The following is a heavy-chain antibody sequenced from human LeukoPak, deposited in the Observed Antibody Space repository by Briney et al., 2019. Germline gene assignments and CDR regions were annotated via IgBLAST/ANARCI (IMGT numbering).Heavy chain of an antibody. Sequence: ASVKVSCKASGYTLTSDGMNWVRQAPGQGLEWMGWINTNTGNPTYAQGFTGRFVFSLDTSVSTAYLQISSLKAEDTAVYYCARPKGVPYCSSTSCPYYFDYWGQGTLVTVSS. V-gene: IGHV7-4-1*02. CDR1: GYTLTSDG. CDR3: ARPKGVPYCSSTSCPYYFDY. J-gene: IGHJ4*02. D-gene: IGHD2-2*01. CDR2: INTNTGNP.